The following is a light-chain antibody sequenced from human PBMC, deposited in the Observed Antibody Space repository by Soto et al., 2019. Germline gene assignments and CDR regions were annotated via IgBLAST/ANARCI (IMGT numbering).Light chain of an antibody. CDR2: DAS. J-gene: IGKJ5*01. CDR1: QSVSNY. V-gene: IGKV3-11*01. Sequence: EIGLTQSPATLSLSPGERATLSCRASQSVSNYLAWYQQKPGQAPRLLIYDASNRATGIPARFSGSGSGTDFTLTISSLEPEDFAVYYCQHRSNWPPITFGQGTRLEIK. CDR3: QHRSNWPPIT.